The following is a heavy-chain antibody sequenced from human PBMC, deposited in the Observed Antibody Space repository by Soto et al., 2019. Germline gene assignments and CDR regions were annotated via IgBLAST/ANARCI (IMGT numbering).Heavy chain of an antibody. Sequence: EVQLLESGGDLVQPGGSLRLSCTGSGFTFSNYAMNWVRQAPGKPLEWVSAINGGGENTFYADPVKGRFTISRDNFKKTLYLQMSSLRDEDTAVYYCATVDIIGWSRFHNWGQGTLVTVSS. V-gene: IGHV3-23*01. CDR1: GFTFSNYA. CDR2: INGGGENT. D-gene: IGHD2-2*03. CDR3: ATVDIIGWSRFHN. J-gene: IGHJ4*02.